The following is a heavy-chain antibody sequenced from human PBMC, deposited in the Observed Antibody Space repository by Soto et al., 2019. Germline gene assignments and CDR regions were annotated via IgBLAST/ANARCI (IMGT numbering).Heavy chain of an antibody. V-gene: IGHV3-23*01. CDR1: GFTFSSYA. Sequence: EVQLLESGGGLVQPGGSLRLSCAASGFTFSSYAMSWVRQAPGKGLEWVSATSGSGGSTFYADSVKGRVTISRDNSKNTVSLQMSSLRAEDTAIYYCAKGYSFGFEFWGQGILVTVSS. CDR2: TSGSGGST. CDR3: AKGYSFGFEF. J-gene: IGHJ4*02. D-gene: IGHD4-4*01.